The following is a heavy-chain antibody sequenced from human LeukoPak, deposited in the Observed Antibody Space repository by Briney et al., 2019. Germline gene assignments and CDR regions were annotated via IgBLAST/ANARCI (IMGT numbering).Heavy chain of an antibody. Sequence: PSETLSLTCAVYGGSFSGYYWSWNRQPPGKGLEWIGEINHSGSTNYNPSLKSRVTISVDTSKNQFSLKLSSVTAADTAVYYCARGLIATVTTNYYGMDVWGQGTTVTVSS. D-gene: IGHD4-17*01. CDR3: ARGLIATVTTNYYGMDV. V-gene: IGHV4-34*01. CDR2: INHSGST. J-gene: IGHJ6*02. CDR1: GGSFSGYY.